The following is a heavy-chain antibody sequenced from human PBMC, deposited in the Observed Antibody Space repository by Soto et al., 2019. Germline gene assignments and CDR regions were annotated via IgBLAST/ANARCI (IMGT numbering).Heavy chain of an antibody. CDR3: ARRRGSSYGYCDY. D-gene: IGHD5-18*01. J-gene: IGHJ4*02. CDR2: ISSSSSTK. CDR1: GFTFSSYS. V-gene: IGHV3-48*01. Sequence: EVQLVESGGGLVQPGGSLRLSCAASGFTFSSYSMNWVRQAQGKGLEWVSYISSSSSTKYYADAVKGRFTISRDNAKNSLYGPMQSVISEDTAVYFCARRRGSSYGYCDYWGQGTLVTVAS.